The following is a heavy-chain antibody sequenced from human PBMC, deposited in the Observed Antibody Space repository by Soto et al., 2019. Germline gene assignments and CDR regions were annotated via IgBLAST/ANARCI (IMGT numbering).Heavy chain of an antibody. CDR3: ARQIYDSDTGPNFQYYFDS. J-gene: IGHJ4*02. D-gene: IGHD3-22*01. CDR2: IDPSDSQT. CDR1: GYSFAGYW. V-gene: IGHV5-10-1*01. Sequence: PGESLKISCKGSGYSFAGYWITWVRQKPGKGLVWMGRIDPSDSQTYYSPSFRGHVTISATKSITTVFLQWSSLRASDTAMYYCARQIYDSDTGPNFQYYFDSWGQGPPVTVS.